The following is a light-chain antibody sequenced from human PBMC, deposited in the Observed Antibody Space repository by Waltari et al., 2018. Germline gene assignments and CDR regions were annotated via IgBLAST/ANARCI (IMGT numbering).Light chain of an antibody. J-gene: IGKJ1*01. V-gene: IGKV4-1*01. CDR2: WAS. Sequence: DIVMTQSPDSLAVSLGERATINCKSSQSVLYSSHNKNYLAWYQQKPGQPPKLLIFWASTRESGVPDRFSGSGSGTDVALTISSLQAEDVAVYYCQQYYSTPTFGQGTKVEIK. CDR1: QSVLYSSHNKNY. CDR3: QQYYSTPT.